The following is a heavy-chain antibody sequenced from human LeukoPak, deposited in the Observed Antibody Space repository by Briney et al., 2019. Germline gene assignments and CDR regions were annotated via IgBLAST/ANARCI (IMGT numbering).Heavy chain of an antibody. J-gene: IGHJ6*03. CDR1: GGSISSYY. Sequence: SETLSLTCTVSGGSISSYYWSWIRQPPGKGLEWIGYIYYSGSTNYNPSLKSRVTISVDTSKNQFSLKLSSVTAADTAVYYCARVDYSIDSTYYYYMDVWGKGTTVTVSS. CDR2: IYYSGST. V-gene: IGHV4-59*01. CDR3: ARVDYSIDSTYYYYMDV. D-gene: IGHD4-11*01.